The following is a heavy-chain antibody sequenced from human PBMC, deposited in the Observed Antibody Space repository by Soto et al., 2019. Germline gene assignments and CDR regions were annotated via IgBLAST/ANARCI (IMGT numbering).Heavy chain of an antibody. V-gene: IGHV3-23*01. CDR3: ARGDRGGSGSPASYYYSGWDV. J-gene: IGHJ6*02. CDR2: ISAGGDMT. CDR1: GFTLSSYA. Sequence: DVQLLESGGHLVQPGGSLTLSCSGSGFTLSSYAMSWVRQAPGKGLEWVSSISAGGDMTYNSDSVKGRFTISRDNANNAVFLQMHNLRIEDTALYYCARGDRGGSGSPASYYYSGWDVSGQGATVTVS. D-gene: IGHD3-10*01.